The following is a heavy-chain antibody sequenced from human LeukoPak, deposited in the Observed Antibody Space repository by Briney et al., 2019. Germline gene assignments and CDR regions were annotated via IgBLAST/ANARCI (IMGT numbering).Heavy chain of an antibody. Sequence: ASVSVSCKASGCTFNDYYMHWVRQAPGQGLEWMGWVDPYSGGTNYAQKFQGRAIMTRDMSISTAYMELSGLRSDDTADYYCARGNYYVSGPLFDSWGQGTLVTVSS. J-gene: IGHJ4*02. CDR3: ARGNYYVSGPLFDS. D-gene: IGHD3-10*01. CDR1: GCTFNDYY. CDR2: VDPYSGGT. V-gene: IGHV1-2*02.